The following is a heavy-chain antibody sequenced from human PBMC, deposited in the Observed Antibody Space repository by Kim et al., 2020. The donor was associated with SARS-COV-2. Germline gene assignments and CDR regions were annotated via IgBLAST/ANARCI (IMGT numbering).Heavy chain of an antibody. D-gene: IGHD2-2*01. CDR2: FYDSGST. Sequence: SETLSLTCNVSGGSISSSDYYWGWIRQPPGKGLEWIGSFYDSGSTYYNPSLKSRVSISVDTSKNQFSLKVNSVTAADTAVYYCARQNCSSTSYYPRWFDPWGQGNPVTVSS. V-gene: IGHV4-39*01. J-gene: IGHJ5*02. CDR3: ARQNCSSTSYYPRWFDP. CDR1: GGSISSSDYY.